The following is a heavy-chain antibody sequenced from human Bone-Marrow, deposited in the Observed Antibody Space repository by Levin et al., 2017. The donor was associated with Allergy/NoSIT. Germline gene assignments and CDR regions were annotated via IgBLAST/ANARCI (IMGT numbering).Heavy chain of an antibody. Sequence: SGPTLVKPTQTLTLTCTFSGFSLRTRGVGVSWIRQPPGKALEWLALIYWDDDKRYSPSLKSRLTITKDTSNNQVVLTMTNIDPVDTATYFCERDHTYYFDNSGYLYYYYGLDVWGQGTTVTVSS. CDR2: IYWDDDK. J-gene: IGHJ6*02. V-gene: IGHV2-5*02. D-gene: IGHD3-22*01. CDR1: GFSLRTRGVG. CDR3: ERDHTYYFDNSGYLYYYYGLDV.